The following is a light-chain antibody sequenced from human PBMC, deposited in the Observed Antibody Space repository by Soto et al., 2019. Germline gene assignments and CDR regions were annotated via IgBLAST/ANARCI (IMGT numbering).Light chain of an antibody. Sequence: NFLLTQPHSVSESPGKTVTISCTGSSGSIASNYVQWYQQRPGSAPTTVIYEDNQRPSGVPDRFSGSIDSSSNSASLTISGLNTDDDSHYYCQSYDSSNLHVVFGGGTKLTVL. CDR1: SGSIASNY. CDR2: EDN. CDR3: QSYDSSNLHVV. J-gene: IGLJ2*01. V-gene: IGLV6-57*02.